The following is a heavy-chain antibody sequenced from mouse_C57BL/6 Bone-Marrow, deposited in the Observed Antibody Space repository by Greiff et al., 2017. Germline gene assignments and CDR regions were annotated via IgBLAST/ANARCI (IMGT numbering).Heavy chain of an antibody. J-gene: IGHJ3*01. D-gene: IGHD1-1*01. CDR2: IYPRSGNT. CDR3: ARWGPLRFLFAY. Sequence: QVQLQQSGAELARPGASVKLSCKASGYTFTSYGISWVKQRTGQGLEWIGEIYPRSGNTYYNEKFKGKATLTADKSSSTASMELRSLTSEDSAVYFCARWGPLRFLFAYWGQGTLVTVSA. V-gene: IGHV1-81*01. CDR1: GYTFTSYG.